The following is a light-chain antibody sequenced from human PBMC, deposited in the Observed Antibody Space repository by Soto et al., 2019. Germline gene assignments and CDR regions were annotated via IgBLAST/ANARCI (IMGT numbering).Light chain of an antibody. CDR3: QAWDSSTLYV. CDR1: KLGDKY. Sequence: SHELTQPPSVSVSPGQTASITCSGDKLGDKYACWYQQKPGQSPVLVIYQDSKRPSGIPERFSGSNSGNTATLTISGTQAMDEADYYCQAWDSSTLYVFGTGTKLTVL. V-gene: IGLV3-1*01. CDR2: QDS. J-gene: IGLJ1*01.